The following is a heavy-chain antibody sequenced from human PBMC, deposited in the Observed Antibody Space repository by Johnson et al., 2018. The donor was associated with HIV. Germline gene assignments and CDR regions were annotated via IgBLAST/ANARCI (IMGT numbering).Heavy chain of an antibody. CDR2: IWYDGSNK. J-gene: IGHJ3*02. CDR1: GFTFSSYG. V-gene: IGHV3-30*19. CDR3: ARDSDQYSSGWYEQLDAVDI. Sequence: QMLLVESGGGVVQPGRSLRLSCAASGFTFSSYGMHWVRQAPGKGLEWVAVIWYDGSNKYYADSVKGRFTISRDNSKNTLYLQMNSLRGEDTAVDYCARDSDQYSSGWYEQLDAVDIWGQGTMVTVSS. D-gene: IGHD6-19*01.